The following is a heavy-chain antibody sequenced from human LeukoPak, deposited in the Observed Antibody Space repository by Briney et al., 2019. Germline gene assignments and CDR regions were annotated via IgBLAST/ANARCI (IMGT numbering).Heavy chain of an antibody. D-gene: IGHD5-18*01. J-gene: IGHJ4*02. CDR1: GGTFSSYA. V-gene: IGHV1-69*05. Sequence: SVKVSCKASGGTFSSYAISWMRQAPGQGLEWMGRIIPIFGTANYAQKVQGRVTITTDESTSTAYMELSSLRSEDTAVYYCARVGGYSYGSHFDYWGQGTLVTVSS. CDR2: IIPIFGTA. CDR3: ARVGGYSYGSHFDY.